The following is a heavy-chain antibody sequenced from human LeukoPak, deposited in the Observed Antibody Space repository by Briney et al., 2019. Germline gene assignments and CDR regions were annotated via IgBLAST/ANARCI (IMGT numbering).Heavy chain of an antibody. CDR1: GYTFTGYY. D-gene: IGHD5-12*01. CDR2: INPNSGGT. V-gene: IGHV1-2*02. Sequence: GASVKASCKASGYTFTGYYMHWVRQAPGQGLEWMGWINPNSGGTNYAQKFQGRVTMTRDTSISTAYMELSRLRSDDTAVYYCARWVVADKYYFDYWGQGTLVTVSS. CDR3: ARWVVADKYYFDY. J-gene: IGHJ4*02.